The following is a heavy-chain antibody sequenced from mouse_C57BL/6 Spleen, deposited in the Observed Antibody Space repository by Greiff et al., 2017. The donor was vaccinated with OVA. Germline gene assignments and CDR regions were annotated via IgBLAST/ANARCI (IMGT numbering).Heavy chain of an antibody. CDR1: GYTFTSYW. CDR2: IDPSASYT. D-gene: IGHD2-1*01. V-gene: IGHV1-50*01. Sequence: QVQLQQPGAELVKPGASVKLSCKASGYTFTSYWMQWVKQRPGQGLEWIGEIDPSASYTNYNQKFKGKATLTVDTSSSTAYMQLSSLTSADSSVYYCARVYYGNYRAMDYWGQGTSVTVSS. CDR3: ARVYYGNYRAMDY. J-gene: IGHJ4*01.